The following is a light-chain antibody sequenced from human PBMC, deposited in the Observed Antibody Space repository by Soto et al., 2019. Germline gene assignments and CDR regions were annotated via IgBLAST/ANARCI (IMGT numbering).Light chain of an antibody. CDR1: QTISTY. V-gene: IGKV1-39*01. J-gene: IGKJ5*01. Sequence: DIQMTQYPSSLSASVGDRVTITCRASQTISTYLNWYQQKPGKAPKLLIYGASKLQGGVPVRFSGSGSGTDLTLTFSSLQPEDVAIYYCQQTYNTPLTCGQETRGEIK. CDR3: QQTYNTPLT. CDR2: GAS.